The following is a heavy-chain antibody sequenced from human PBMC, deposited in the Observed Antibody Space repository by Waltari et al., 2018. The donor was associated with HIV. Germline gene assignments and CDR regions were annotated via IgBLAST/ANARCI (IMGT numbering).Heavy chain of an antibody. CDR3: AREGTGSSSSIYYYYGMDV. CDR1: GGSISSGSYS. V-gene: IGHV4-61*02. J-gene: IGHJ6*02. D-gene: IGHD6-6*01. CDR2: IYTSGST. Sequence: QVQLQESGPGLVKPSQTLSLTCTVSGGSISSGSYSWSWIRQPAGKGLEWIGRIYTSGSTNYNPSLKSRVTISVDTSKNQFSLKLSSVTAADTAVYYCAREGTGSSSSIYYYYGMDVWGQGTTVTVSS.